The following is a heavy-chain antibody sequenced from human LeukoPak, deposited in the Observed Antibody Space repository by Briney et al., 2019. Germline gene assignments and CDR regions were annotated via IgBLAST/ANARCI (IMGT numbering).Heavy chain of an antibody. D-gene: IGHD3-3*01. CDR1: GYTFTSYG. CDR3: ARERSTPTEDWFDP. J-gene: IGHJ5*02. V-gene: IGHV1-18*01. Sequence: ASVKVSCKASGYTFTSYGISWVRQAPGQGLEWMGWISAYNGNTNYAQKLQGRVTMTTDTSTSTAYMELRSLRSDDTAVYYCARERSTPTEDWFDPWGQGALVTVSS. CDR2: ISAYNGNT.